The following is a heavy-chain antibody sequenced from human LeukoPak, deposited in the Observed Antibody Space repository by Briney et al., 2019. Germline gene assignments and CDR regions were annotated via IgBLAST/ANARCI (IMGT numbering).Heavy chain of an antibody. CDR2: INPNSGGT. V-gene: IGHV1-2*02. D-gene: IGHD3-10*01. CDR3: ARDYGSGSYNWFDP. J-gene: IGHJ5*02. Sequence: ASVKVSCTASGYTFTGYYMHWVRQAPGQGLEWMGWINPNSGGTNYAQKFQGRVTMTRDTSISTAYMELSRLRSDDTAVYYCARDYGSGSYNWFDPWGQGTLVTVSS. CDR1: GYTFTGYY.